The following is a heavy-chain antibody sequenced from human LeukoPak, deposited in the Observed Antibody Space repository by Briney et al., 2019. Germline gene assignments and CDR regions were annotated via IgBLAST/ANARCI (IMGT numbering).Heavy chain of an antibody. J-gene: IGHJ5*02. CDR3: ALNYDFWSGYYKP. CDR2: INPNSGGT. V-gene: IGHV1-2*02. Sequence: GASVKVSCKASGYTFTGYYMHWVRQAPGPGLEWMGWINPNSGGTNYAQKFQGRVTMTRDTSISTAYMELSRLRSDATAVYYCALNYDFWSGYYKPWGQGTLVTVSS. CDR1: GYTFTGYY. D-gene: IGHD3-3*01.